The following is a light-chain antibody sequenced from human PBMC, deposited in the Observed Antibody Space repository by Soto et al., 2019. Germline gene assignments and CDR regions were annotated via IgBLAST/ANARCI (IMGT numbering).Light chain of an antibody. Sequence: QSALTQPASVSGSPGQSITISCTGTSSDVGGYNYVSWYQQHPGKAPKLMIYEVRNRPSGVSNRFSGSKSGNTASLTISGLPAEDEAYYYSSSYTSSSTEVFGTGTKVTVL. V-gene: IGLV2-14*01. J-gene: IGLJ1*01. CDR1: SSDVGGYNY. CDR2: EVR. CDR3: SSYTSSSTEV.